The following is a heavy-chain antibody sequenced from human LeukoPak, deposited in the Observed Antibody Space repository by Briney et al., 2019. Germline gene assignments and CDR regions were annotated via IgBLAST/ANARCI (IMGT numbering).Heavy chain of an antibody. Sequence: SETLSLTCTVSGGSISGYYWNWSRQPPGKGLEWIGSIYYSGSTYYNPSLKSRVTISVDTSKNQFSLKLSSVTAADTAVYYCARDHLGYCSGGSCYGGDYWGQGTLVTVSS. CDR2: IYYSGST. CDR1: GGSISGYY. D-gene: IGHD2-15*01. V-gene: IGHV4-59*12. J-gene: IGHJ4*02. CDR3: ARDHLGYCSGGSCYGGDY.